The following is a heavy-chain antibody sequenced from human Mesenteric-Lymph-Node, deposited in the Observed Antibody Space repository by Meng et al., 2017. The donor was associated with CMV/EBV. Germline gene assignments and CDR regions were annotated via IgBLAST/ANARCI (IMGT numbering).Heavy chain of an antibody. CDR3: ARVRAIFGVVTYYYYYGMDV. V-gene: IGHV4-39*06. CDR1: GCSISSSSYY. D-gene: IGHD3-3*01. J-gene: IGHJ6*02. CDR2: IYYSGST. Sequence: GSLRLSCTVSGCSISSSSYYWGWIRQPPGKGLEWIGSIYYSGSTYYNPSLKSRVTISVDTSKKQFTLKLSSVTAADTAVYYCARVRAIFGVVTYYYYYGMDVWGQGTTVTVSS.